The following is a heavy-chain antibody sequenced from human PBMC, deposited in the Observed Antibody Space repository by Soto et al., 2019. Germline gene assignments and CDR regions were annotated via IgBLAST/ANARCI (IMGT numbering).Heavy chain of an antibody. Sequence: QVQLQQWGAGLLKPSETLSLTCAVYGGSFSGYYWSWIRQPPGKGLEWIGEITHSGSTNYNPSLKSRVTISVDTSKNQFSLKLSSVTAADTAVYYCARGGLVAAAGNFGRFDYWGQGTLVTVSS. CDR2: ITHSGST. CDR1: GGSFSGYY. J-gene: IGHJ4*02. D-gene: IGHD6-13*01. V-gene: IGHV4-34*01. CDR3: ARGGLVAAAGNFGRFDY.